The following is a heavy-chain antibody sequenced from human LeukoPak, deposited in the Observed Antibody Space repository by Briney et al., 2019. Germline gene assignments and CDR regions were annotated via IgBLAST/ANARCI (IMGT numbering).Heavy chain of an antibody. Sequence: SETLSLTCTVSGGSIISSGYYWGWIRQPPGKGLEWIGSIYYSGSTYYNPSLKSRVTISVDTSKNQFSLKLTSVTAADTAVYFCARGPGYSDSDGYLLYFDYWGQGTLDTVSS. D-gene: IGHD3-22*01. CDR3: ARGPGYSDSDGYLLYFDY. CDR2: IYYSGST. CDR1: GGSIISSGYY. J-gene: IGHJ4*02. V-gene: IGHV4-39*07.